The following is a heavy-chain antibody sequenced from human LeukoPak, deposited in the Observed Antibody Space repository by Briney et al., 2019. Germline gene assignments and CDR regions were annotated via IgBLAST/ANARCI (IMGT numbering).Heavy chain of an antibody. CDR1: GGSISSYY. J-gene: IGHJ4*02. Sequence: PSETLSLTCTVSGGSISSYYWSWIRQPPGKGLEWIGEINHSGSTNYNPSLKSRVTISVDTSKNQFSLKLSSVTAADTAVYYCARGRGGRYFDYWGQGTLVTVSS. D-gene: IGHD3-16*02. CDR2: INHSGST. V-gene: IGHV4-34*01. CDR3: ARGRGGRYFDY.